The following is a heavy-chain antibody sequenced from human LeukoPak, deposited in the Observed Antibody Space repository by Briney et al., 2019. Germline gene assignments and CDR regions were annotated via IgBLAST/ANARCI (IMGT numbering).Heavy chain of an antibody. D-gene: IGHD2-15*01. Sequence: PSETLSLTCAVYGGSFRGYYWSWIRQPPGKGLEWIGEINHSVKANYNPSLKSRVTISVDTSKNQFSLNLTSVTAADTAVYYCARAGGYCSGSGCYYWFDPWGQGTLVTVS. J-gene: IGHJ5*02. V-gene: IGHV4-34*01. CDR1: GGSFRGYY. CDR2: INHSVKA. CDR3: ARAGGYCSGSGCYYWFDP.